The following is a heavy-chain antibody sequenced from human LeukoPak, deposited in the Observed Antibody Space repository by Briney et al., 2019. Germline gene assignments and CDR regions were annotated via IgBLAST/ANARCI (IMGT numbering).Heavy chain of an antibody. CDR3: ARALDFGGNDFDY. V-gene: IGHV1-46*01. CDR1: GYAFSSYY. CDR2: INPTGGGT. Sequence: ASVKVSCKASGYAFSSYYMHWVRQAPGQGLEWMGIINPTGGGTTYAQKFQGRLTMTRDTSTATIYMDLSSLRSEDTAVYFCARALDFGGNDFDYWGQGTLVTVSP. J-gene: IGHJ4*02. D-gene: IGHD4-23*01.